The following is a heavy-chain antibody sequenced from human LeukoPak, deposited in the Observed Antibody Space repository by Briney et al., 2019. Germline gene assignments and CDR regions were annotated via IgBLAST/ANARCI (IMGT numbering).Heavy chain of an antibody. D-gene: IGHD3-9*01. CDR3: ASTLSISTGYYQWPDAFDF. CDR1: GYSFATYW. V-gene: IGHV5-51*01. CDR2: IYPGDSDT. Sequence: KPGESLKISCKGSGYSFATYWIGWVRQMPGKGLEWMGIIYPGDSDTRHSPSFQGQVTISADKSISTAYLQWSSLKASDTAMYFCASTLSISTGYYQWPDAFDFWGQGTMVTVSS. J-gene: IGHJ3*01.